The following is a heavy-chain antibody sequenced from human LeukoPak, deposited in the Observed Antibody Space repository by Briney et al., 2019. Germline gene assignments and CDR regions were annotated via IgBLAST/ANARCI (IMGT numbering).Heavy chain of an antibody. CDR2: IYYSGST. J-gene: IGHJ3*02. CDR1: GGSISSGDYY. V-gene: IGHV4-30-4*08. Sequence: PSQTLSLTCTVSGGSISSGDYYWSWIRQPPGKGLEWIGYIYYSGSTYYNPSLKSRVTISVDTSKNQFSLKLSSVTAADTAVYYCARDPTIFGVVNTAEPSDALDIWGQGTMVTVSS. D-gene: IGHD3-3*01. CDR3: ARDPTIFGVVNTAEPSDALDI.